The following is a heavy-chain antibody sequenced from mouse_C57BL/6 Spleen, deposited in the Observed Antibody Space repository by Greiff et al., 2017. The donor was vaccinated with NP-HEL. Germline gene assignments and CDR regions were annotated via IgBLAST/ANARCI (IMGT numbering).Heavy chain of an antibody. CDR2: IRNKANNHAT. Sequence: EVMLVESGGGLVQPGGSMKLSCAASGFTFSDAWMDWVRQSPEKGLEWVAEIRNKANNHATYYAESVKGRFTISRDDSKSSVYLQMNSLRAEDTGIYYCTALDYGSSFYYAMDYWGQGTSVTVSS. J-gene: IGHJ4*01. D-gene: IGHD1-1*01. CDR1: GFTFSDAW. CDR3: TALDYGSSFYYAMDY. V-gene: IGHV6-6*01.